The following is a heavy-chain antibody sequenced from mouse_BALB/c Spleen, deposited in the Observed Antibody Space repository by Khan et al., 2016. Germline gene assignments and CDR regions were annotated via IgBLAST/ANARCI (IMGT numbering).Heavy chain of an antibody. CDR1: GYTFTSYT. CDR3: ARDGWLLRYFDY. CDR2: VIPSNAYT. Sequence: VQLQESGAELARPGASVRMSCKASGYTFTSYTMHWVKQGPGQGLEWIGYVIPSNAYTNYKQKFKDKATLTADKSSSTAYMQLDSLTSEDAAVYYCARDGWLLRYFDYWGQGTTLTVSS. V-gene: IGHV1-4*01. D-gene: IGHD2-3*01. J-gene: IGHJ2*01.